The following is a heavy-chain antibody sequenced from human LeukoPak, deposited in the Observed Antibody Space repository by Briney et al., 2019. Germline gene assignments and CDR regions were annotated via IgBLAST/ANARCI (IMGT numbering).Heavy chain of an antibody. CDR1: GFTFSDYG. J-gene: IGHJ4*02. V-gene: IGHV3-33*01. Sequence: GRSLRLSCAASGFTFSDYGIHWVRQAPGQGLEWVALIWYDGSKKYYADSVKGRFTISRDNTKNTLYLQLNSLRADDTAVYYCARAHSSSSTFDLWGQVTLVTVSS. D-gene: IGHD6-6*01. CDR3: ARAHSSSSTFDL. CDR2: IWYDGSKK.